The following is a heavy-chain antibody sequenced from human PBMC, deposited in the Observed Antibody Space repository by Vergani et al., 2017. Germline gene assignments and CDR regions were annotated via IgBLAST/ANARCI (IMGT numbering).Heavy chain of an antibody. CDR3: TTDLATPSPPDGRDYFDH. Sequence: EAQLAESGGGLVQPGQSLRLSCTASGFTTGDYVMSWFRQAPGKGLEWVGLIRSYMFGDGGTREYAASVKGRFIISRDDSRNTLYLDVISLETEDTAVYYCTTDLATPSPPDGRDYFDHWGQGTLVTVSS. D-gene: IGHD2-21*01. J-gene: IGHJ4*02. CDR2: IRSYMFGDGGTR. V-gene: IGHV3-49*03. CDR1: GFTTGDYV.